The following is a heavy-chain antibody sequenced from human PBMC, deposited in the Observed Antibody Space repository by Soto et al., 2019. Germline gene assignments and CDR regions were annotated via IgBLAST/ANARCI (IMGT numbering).Heavy chain of an antibody. CDR2: IWYDGSNK. Sequence: GGSLRLSCAASGFTFSSYGMHWVRQAPGKGLGWVAVIWYDGSNKYYADSVKGRFTISRDNSKNTLYLQMNSLRAEDTAVYYCARESAVFSSFDYGMDVWGQGTTVTVSS. CDR1: GFTFSSYG. V-gene: IGHV3-33*01. J-gene: IGHJ6*02. D-gene: IGHD6-19*01. CDR3: ARESAVFSSFDYGMDV.